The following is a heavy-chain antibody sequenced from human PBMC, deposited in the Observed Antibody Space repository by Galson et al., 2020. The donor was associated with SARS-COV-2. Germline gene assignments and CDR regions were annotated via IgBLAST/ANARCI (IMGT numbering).Heavy chain of an antibody. D-gene: IGHD6-13*01. Sequence: GGSLRLSCAASGFTFSSYAMHWVRQAPGKGLEGVAVISYDGSNKNYADSVKGRFTISRDNSKNTLYLQMNSLRGEDTAVYYCASSWPINNYDGMGVWGQGTTVTVSS. CDR3: ASSWPINNYDGMGV. CDR2: ISYDGSNK. J-gene: IGHJ6*02. CDR1: GFTFSSYA. V-gene: IGHV3-30-3*01.